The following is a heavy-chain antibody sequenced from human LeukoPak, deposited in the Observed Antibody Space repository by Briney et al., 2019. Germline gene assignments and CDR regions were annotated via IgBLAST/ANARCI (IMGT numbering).Heavy chain of an antibody. CDR2: IYDSGRT. CDR1: GGSISNYY. D-gene: IGHD2-2*01. CDR3: AIGYHTNWFDH. V-gene: IGHV4-59*01. J-gene: IGHJ5*02. Sequence: PSETLSLTCTVSGGSISNYYCSWIRQPPGKGLEWIGYIYDSGRTNYNPSLKSRVTISVDTSKNQFSLKLSSVTAADTAVYYCAIGYHTNWFDHWGQGTLVTVSS.